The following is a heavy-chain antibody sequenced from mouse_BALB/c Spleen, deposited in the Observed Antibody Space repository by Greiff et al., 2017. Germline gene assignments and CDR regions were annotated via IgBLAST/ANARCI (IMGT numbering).Heavy chain of an antibody. J-gene: IGHJ4*01. Sequence: DVLLVESGGGLVKPGGSLKLSCAASGFTFSDYYMHWVRQTPEKRLEWVATISDGGSSTYYPDSVKGRFTISRDNAKNNLYLQMSSLKSEDTAMYYCARGVTFYAMDYWGQGTSVTVSS. CDR2: ISDGGSST. CDR1: GFTFSDYY. V-gene: IGHV5-4*02. CDR3: ARGVTFYAMDY. D-gene: IGHD2-13*01.